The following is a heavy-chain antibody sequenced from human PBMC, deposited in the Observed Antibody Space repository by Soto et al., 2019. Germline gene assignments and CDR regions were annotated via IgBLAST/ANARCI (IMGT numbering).Heavy chain of an antibody. CDR2: ISAYNGNT. CDR1: GYKFISHS. V-gene: IGHV1-18*01. D-gene: IGHD2-21*01. J-gene: IGHJ6*02. Sequence: QIQLVQSGGEVKKPGASVKVSCKSSGYKFISHSITWVRQAPGQGLAWMGRISAYNGNTNYSQKLQGRVTMTTDTSTSTAYFELSSLRSGDTAVYYCATGALCVGAPGCRDMDVLDQGTTVTVSS. CDR3: ATGALCVGAPGCRDMDV.